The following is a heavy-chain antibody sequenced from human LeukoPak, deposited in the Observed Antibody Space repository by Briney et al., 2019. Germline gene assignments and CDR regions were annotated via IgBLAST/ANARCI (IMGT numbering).Heavy chain of an antibody. Sequence: SETLSLTCAVYGGSFSGYYWSWIRQPPGKGLEWIGEINHSGSTNYNPSLKSRVTISVDTSKNQFSLKLSSVTAADTAVYYCASALPFSGSYYRVDNWFDPWGQGTLVTVSS. V-gene: IGHV4-34*01. CDR1: GGSFSGYY. CDR2: INHSGST. J-gene: IGHJ5*02. D-gene: IGHD1-26*01. CDR3: ASALPFSGSYYRVDNWFDP.